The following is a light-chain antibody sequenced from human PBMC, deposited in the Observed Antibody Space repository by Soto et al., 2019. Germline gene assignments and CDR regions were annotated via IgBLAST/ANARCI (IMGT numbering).Light chain of an antibody. CDR2: DVS. CDR3: HRYSRYWT. CDR1: QSLENC. J-gene: IGKJ1*01. Sequence: ENRVTITCRARQSLENCLAWYQQKPGKAPKLLIYDVSSLESGVPSRFSGSGSETEFTLTFCCLFHADFETYACHRYSRYWT. V-gene: IGKV1-5*01.